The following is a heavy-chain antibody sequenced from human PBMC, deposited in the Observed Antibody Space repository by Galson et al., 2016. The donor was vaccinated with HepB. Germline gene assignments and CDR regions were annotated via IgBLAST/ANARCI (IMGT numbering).Heavy chain of an antibody. Sequence: SLRLSCAASGFTFSGSAMRWVRQASGKGLEWVGRIRSKANNYATAYAASVKGRFTISRDDSKNTAYLQMNSLKTEDTAVYYCTSLTIFGVVTNYWGQGTLVTVSS. D-gene: IGHD3-3*01. J-gene: IGHJ4*02. CDR3: TSLTIFGVVTNY. V-gene: IGHV3-73*01. CDR2: IRSKANNYAT. CDR1: GFTFSGSA.